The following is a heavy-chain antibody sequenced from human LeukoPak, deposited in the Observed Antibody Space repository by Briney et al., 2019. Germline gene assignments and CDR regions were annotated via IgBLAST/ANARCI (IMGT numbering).Heavy chain of an antibody. V-gene: IGHV4-30-2*01. CDR3: AKDRVFRGAFFDY. D-gene: IGHD3-10*01. J-gene: IGHJ4*02. CDR2: IYHSGST. Sequence: SQTLSLTCAVSGGSISSGGYSWSWIRQPPGKGLEWIGYIYHSGSTYYNPSLKSRVTISVDRSKNQFSLKLSSVTAADTAVYYCAKDRVFRGAFFDYWGQGTLVTVSS. CDR1: GGSISSGGYS.